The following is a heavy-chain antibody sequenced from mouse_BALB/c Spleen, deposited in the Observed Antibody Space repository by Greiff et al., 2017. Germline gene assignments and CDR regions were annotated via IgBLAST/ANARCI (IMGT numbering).Heavy chain of an antibody. J-gene: IGHJ2*01. CDR1: GYTFTDYA. CDR3: ARYGNYDYFDY. D-gene: IGHD2-1*01. CDR2: ISTYYGDA. V-gene: IGHV1S137*01. Sequence: VQLKESGAELVRPGVSVKISCKGSGYTFTDYAMHWVKQSHAKSLEWIGVISTYYGDASYNQKFKGKATMTVDKSSSTAYMELARLTSEDSAIYYCARYGNYDYFDYWGQGTTLTVSS.